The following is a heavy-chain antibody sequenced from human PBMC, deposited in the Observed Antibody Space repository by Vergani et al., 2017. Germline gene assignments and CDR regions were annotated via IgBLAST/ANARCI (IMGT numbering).Heavy chain of an antibody. Sequence: QVQLVQSGAEVKKPGSSVKVSCKASGGTFSSYAISRVRQAPGQGLEWMGRIIPILGIANYAQKFQGRVTITADKSTSTAYMELSSLRSEDTAVYYCARVAAMASRWFDPWGQGTLVTVSS. CDR2: IIPILGIA. D-gene: IGHD5-18*01. V-gene: IGHV1-69*04. J-gene: IGHJ5*02. CDR3: ARVAAMASRWFDP. CDR1: GGTFSSYA.